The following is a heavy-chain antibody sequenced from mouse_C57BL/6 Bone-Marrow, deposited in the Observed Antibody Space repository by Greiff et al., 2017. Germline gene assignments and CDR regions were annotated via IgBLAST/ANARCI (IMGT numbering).Heavy chain of an antibody. CDR3: AIIAAVVEYYFDY. D-gene: IGHD1-1*01. CDR2: IHTSDSDT. Sequence: QVQLKQPGAELVKPGASVKVSCKASGYTFTSYWMHWVKQRPGQGLEWIGRIHTSDSDTNYTQKFKGKATLNVDKSSSTAYMQLSSLTSEDSAVYYCAIIAAVVEYYFDYGGQGTTLTVSS. CDR1: GYTFTSYW. J-gene: IGHJ2*01. V-gene: IGHV1-74*01.